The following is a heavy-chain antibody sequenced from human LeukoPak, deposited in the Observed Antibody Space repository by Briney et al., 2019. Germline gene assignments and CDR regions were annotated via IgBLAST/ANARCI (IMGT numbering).Heavy chain of an antibody. V-gene: IGHV1-8*03. CDR1: GYTFTSYG. J-gene: IGHJ3*02. Sequence: ASVKVSCKASGYTFTSYGISWVRQAPGQGLEWMGWMNPNSGNTGYAQKFQGRVTITRNTSISTAYMELSSLRSEDTAVYYCARGAAVTYDAFDIWGQGTMVTVSS. CDR3: ARGAAVTYDAFDI. CDR2: MNPNSGNT. D-gene: IGHD4-11*01.